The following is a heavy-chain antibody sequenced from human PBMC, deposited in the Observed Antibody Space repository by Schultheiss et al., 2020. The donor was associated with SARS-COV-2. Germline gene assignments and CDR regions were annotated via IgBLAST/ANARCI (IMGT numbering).Heavy chain of an antibody. CDR2: IYYSGST. CDR3: ARGQDVVVPAATTGFDY. D-gene: IGHD2-2*01. J-gene: IGHJ4*02. Sequence: SETLSLTCTVSGGSISSYYWSWIRQPPGKGLEWIGYIYYSGSTNYNPSLKSRVTISVDTSKNQFSLKLSSVTAADTAVYYCARGQDVVVPAATTGFDYWGQGTLVTVSS. V-gene: IGHV4-59*12. CDR1: GGSISSYY.